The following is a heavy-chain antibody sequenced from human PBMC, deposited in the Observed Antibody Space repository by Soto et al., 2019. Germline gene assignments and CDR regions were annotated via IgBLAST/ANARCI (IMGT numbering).Heavy chain of an antibody. CDR1: GGSISSYY. V-gene: IGHV4-59*01. D-gene: IGHD3-9*01. Sequence: SETLSLTCTVSGGSISSYYWSWIRQPPGKGLEWIGYIYYSGSTNYNPSLKSRVTISVDTSKNQFSLKLSSVTAADTAVYYCARGSPLLRYFDWFYYMDVWGKGTTVTVSS. CDR2: IYYSGST. CDR3: ARGSPLLRYFDWFYYMDV. J-gene: IGHJ6*03.